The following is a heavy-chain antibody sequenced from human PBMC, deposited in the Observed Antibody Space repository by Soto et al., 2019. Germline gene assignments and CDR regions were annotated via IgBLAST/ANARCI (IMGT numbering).Heavy chain of an antibody. J-gene: IGHJ6*02. Sequence: VQLVQSGAEVKKPGSSVKVSCKASGGTFSSYAISWVRQAPGQGLEWMGGIIPIFGTANYAQKFQGRVTITADESTSTAYMELSSLRSEDTAVYYCARVNYGSEGSAYYYYGMDVWGQGTTVTVSS. V-gene: IGHV1-69*01. CDR2: IIPIFGTA. CDR3: ARVNYGSEGSAYYYYGMDV. D-gene: IGHD3-10*01. CDR1: GGTFSSYA.